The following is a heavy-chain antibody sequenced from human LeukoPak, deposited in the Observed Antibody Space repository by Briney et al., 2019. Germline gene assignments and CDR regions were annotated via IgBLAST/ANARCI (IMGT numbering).Heavy chain of an antibody. D-gene: IGHD4-11*01. CDR3: ARYDSNTHFDN. CDR1: GGTFSTYA. CDR2: IIPIFGTA. Sequence: SVKVSCKASGGTFSTYAINWVRQAPGQGLEWMGGIIPIFGTANYAQKFQGRVTITADESTSTAYMELSSLRSEDTAVYYCARYDSNTHFDNWGQGTQVTVSS. J-gene: IGHJ4*02. V-gene: IGHV1-69*13.